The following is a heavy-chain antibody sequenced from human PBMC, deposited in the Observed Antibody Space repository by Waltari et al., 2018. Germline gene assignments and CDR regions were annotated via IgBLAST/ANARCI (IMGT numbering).Heavy chain of an antibody. V-gene: IGHV4-31*03. CDR1: GGSISSGGYY. Sequence: QVQLQESGPGLVKPSQTLSLTCTVSGGSISSGGYYWSWIRQHPGKGLEWIGYIYYSGSTYYNPSLKSRVTIAVDTSKNQFSLKLSSVTAADTAVYYCAKDRKEIAAAGRYFQHWGQGTLVTVSS. D-gene: IGHD6-13*01. J-gene: IGHJ1*01. CDR3: AKDRKEIAAAGRYFQH. CDR2: IYYSGST.